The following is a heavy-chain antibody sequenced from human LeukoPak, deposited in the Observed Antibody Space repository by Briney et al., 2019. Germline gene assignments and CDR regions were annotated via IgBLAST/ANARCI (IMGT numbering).Heavy chain of an antibody. D-gene: IGHD1-26*01. CDR1: GFTFSSYW. CDR3: ARAIVGATTDY. V-gene: IGHV3-74*01. Sequence: GGSLRLSCAASGFTFSSYWMHWVRQAPGKGLVWVSRINSDGSSTSYADFVKGRFTISRDNAKNTLYLQMNSLRAEDTAVYYCARAIVGATTDYWGQGTLVTVSS. J-gene: IGHJ4*02. CDR2: INSDGSST.